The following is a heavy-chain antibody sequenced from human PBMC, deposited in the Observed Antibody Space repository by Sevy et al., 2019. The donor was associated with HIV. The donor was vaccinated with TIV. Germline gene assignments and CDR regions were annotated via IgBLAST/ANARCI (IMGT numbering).Heavy chain of an antibody. V-gene: IGHV3-43*01. CDR3: AKDVGGFSGLDY. CDR2: IGGDKKKS. CDR1: GFKFDDHT. J-gene: IGHJ4*02. Sequence: GGSLRLSCGASGFKFDDHTMHWVRQAPGKGLQWVSFIGGDKKKSSYASSVQGRFSISRDNRRNTLYLQMHSLRIEDTGLYCCAKDVGGFSGLDYWGQGTLVTVSS. D-gene: IGHD5-12*01.